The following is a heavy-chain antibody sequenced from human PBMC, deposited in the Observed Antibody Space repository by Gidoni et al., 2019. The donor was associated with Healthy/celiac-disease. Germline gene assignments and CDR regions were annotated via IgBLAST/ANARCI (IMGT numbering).Heavy chain of an antibody. J-gene: IGHJ5*02. V-gene: IGHV4-38-2*02. CDR1: GYSISSGYY. CDR3: ARDHSNWFDP. D-gene: IGHD4-4*01. Sequence: QVQLQESGPGLVKPSETLSLTCAVSGYSISSGYYWGWIRQPPGKGLEWLGSIYLSGSPYDNPSLKSRVTISVDTSKNQFSLKLSSVTAADTAVYYCARDHSNWFDPWGQGTLVTVSS. CDR2: IYLSGSP.